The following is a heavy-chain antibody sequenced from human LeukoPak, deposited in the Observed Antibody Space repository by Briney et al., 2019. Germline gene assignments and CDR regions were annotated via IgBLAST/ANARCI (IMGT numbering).Heavy chain of an antibody. D-gene: IGHD2/OR15-2a*01. V-gene: IGHV3-48*01. CDR1: GFTFSGYG. Sequence: GGSLRLSCAASGFTFSGYGMNWVRQAPGKGLEWVSYISRGSDDIRYADSVRGRFTISRDNAKNTLYLQMNSLRAEDTAVYYCAKVRQLYFPHYDYWGQGTLVTVSS. J-gene: IGHJ4*02. CDR3: AKVRQLYFPHYDY. CDR2: ISRGSDDI.